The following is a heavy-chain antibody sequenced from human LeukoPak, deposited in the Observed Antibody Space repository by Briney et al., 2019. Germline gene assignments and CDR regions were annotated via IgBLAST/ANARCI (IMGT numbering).Heavy chain of an antibody. V-gene: IGHV1-8*01. CDR1: GYTFTSYD. CDR3: ARDWNDGYNWFDP. D-gene: IGHD1-1*01. CDR2: RNPNSGNT. Sequence: ASVKVSCKASGYTFTSYDVNWVRQATGQGLEWMGWRNPNSGNTGYAQKFQGRVTMTRNTSISTAYMELSSLRSEDTAVYYCARDWNDGYNWFDPWGQGTLVTVSS. J-gene: IGHJ5*02.